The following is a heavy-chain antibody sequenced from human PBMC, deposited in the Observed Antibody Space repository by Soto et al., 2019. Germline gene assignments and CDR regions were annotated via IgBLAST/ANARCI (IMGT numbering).Heavy chain of an antibody. Sequence: QMQLVQSGAEVKKTGSSVKVSCKASGYTFTYRYLHWVRQAPGQALEWMGWITPFNGNTNYAQKLQDRVTITRDRSMSTAYMELSSLRSEDTAMYYCARSSSTNPGMDVWGQGTTVTVSS. V-gene: IGHV1-45*02. CDR3: ARSSSTNPGMDV. D-gene: IGHD2-2*01. J-gene: IGHJ6*02. CDR1: GYTFTYRY. CDR2: ITPFNGNT.